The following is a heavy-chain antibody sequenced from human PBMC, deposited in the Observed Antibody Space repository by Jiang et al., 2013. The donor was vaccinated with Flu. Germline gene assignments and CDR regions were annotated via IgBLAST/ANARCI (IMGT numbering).Heavy chain of an antibody. CDR3: AKIGVDTGRGFGY. Sequence: VRQAPGQGLEWMGWINPSSGGTSFPQKFQGRVTMTRDTSISTAYMEVSSLTSDDTAVYYCAKIGVDTGRGFGYWGQGTLLTVSS. CDR2: INPSSGGT. J-gene: IGHJ4*02. V-gene: IGHV1-2*02. D-gene: IGHD5-18*01.